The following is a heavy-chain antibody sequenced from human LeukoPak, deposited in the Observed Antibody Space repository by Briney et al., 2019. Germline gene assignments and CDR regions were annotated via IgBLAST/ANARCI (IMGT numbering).Heavy chain of an antibody. V-gene: IGHV4-39*07. D-gene: IGHD6-13*01. J-gene: IGHJ6*02. CDR2: VYYSGST. Sequence: SETLSLTCTVSGGSISSSSYYWGWIRQPPEKGLEWIGSVYYSGSTYYSPSLKSRVTISVDTSKNQFSLKLSSVTAADTAVYYCASRADSRYGMDVWGQGTTVTVSS. CDR3: ASRADSRYGMDV. CDR1: GGSISSSSYY.